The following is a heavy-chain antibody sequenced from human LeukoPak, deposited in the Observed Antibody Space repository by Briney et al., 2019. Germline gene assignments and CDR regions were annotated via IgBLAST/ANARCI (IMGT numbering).Heavy chain of an antibody. Sequence: GGSLRLSCAASGFTFSSYWMHWVRQAPGKGLVWVSRINTDGSSTSYADSVRGRFTISRDNAKNTLYLQMNSLRAEDTAVYYCAFTSPTGTDADYWGQGTLVTVSS. J-gene: IGHJ4*02. V-gene: IGHV3-74*01. CDR1: GFTFSSYW. CDR2: INTDGSST. D-gene: IGHD1-1*01. CDR3: AFTSPTGTDADY.